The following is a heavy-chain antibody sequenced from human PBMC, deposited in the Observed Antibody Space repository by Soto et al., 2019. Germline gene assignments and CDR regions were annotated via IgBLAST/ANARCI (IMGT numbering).Heavy chain of an antibody. Sequence: ASVKVSCKASGYTFTSYGISWVRQAPGQGLEWMGWISAYNGNTNYAQKLQGRVTMTTDTSTSTAYMELRSLRSDDTAVYYCARGPYNFWSGLYGMDVWGQGTTVTVSS. CDR2: ISAYNGNT. V-gene: IGHV1-18*01. CDR1: GYTFTSYG. J-gene: IGHJ6*02. CDR3: ARGPYNFWSGLYGMDV. D-gene: IGHD3-3*01.